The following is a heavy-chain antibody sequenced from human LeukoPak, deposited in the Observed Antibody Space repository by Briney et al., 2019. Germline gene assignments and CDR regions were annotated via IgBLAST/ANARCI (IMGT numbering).Heavy chain of an antibody. CDR1: GFTFSSYS. V-gene: IGHV3-21*01. D-gene: IGHD1-26*01. CDR2: ISSSSSYI. J-gene: IGHJ3*02. CDR3: AREGSVKWDPQDAFDI. Sequence: PGGSLRLSCAASGFTFSSYSMNWVRQAPGKGLEWVSSISSSSSYIYYADSVKGRFTISRDNAKNSLYLQMNSLRAEDTAVYYCAREGSVKWDPQDAFDIWGQGTMVTVSS.